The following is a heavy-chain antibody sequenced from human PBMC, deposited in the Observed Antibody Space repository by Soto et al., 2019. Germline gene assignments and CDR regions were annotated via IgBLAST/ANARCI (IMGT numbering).Heavy chain of an antibody. CDR3: ARVPGGYDFWSGYYGYYYGMDV. Sequence: QVQLKESGPGLVKPSQTLSLTCTVSGGSISSGGYYWSWIRQHPGKGLEWIGYIYYSGSTYYNPSLKSRVTISVDTSKNQFSLKLSSVTAADTAVYYCARVPGGYDFWSGYYGYYYGMDVWGQGTTVTVSS. CDR2: IYYSGST. J-gene: IGHJ6*02. V-gene: IGHV4-31*03. CDR1: GGSISSGGYY. D-gene: IGHD3-3*01.